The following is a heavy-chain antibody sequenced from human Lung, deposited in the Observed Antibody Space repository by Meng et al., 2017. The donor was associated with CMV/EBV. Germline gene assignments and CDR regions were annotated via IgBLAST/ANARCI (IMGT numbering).Heavy chain of an antibody. CDR3: ARTPVRFCNTHMCYAFDY. Sequence: QEQLQESGPRLCKPSETLSVTCIVSSDSITNYFWSWVRQPAGKGLEWIGRLYPDGSTDYNPSLSSRLTLSLDTSKIRFSLKLRSVTAADTAIYYCARTPVRFCNTHMCYAFDYWGQGALVTVSS. D-gene: IGHD2-2*01. V-gene: IGHV4-4*07. J-gene: IGHJ4*02. CDR1: SDSITNYF. CDR2: LYPDGST.